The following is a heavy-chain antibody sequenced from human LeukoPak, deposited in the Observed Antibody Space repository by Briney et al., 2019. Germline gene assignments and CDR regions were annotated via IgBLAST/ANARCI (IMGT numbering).Heavy chain of an antibody. CDR2: IKSKTDGGTT. Sequence: GGSLRLSCAASGFTFSNAWMSWVRQAPGKGLEWVGRIKSKTDGGTTDYAAPVKGRFTISRDNSKNTLYVEMNSLRAEDTAVYYCAKDYLRYSSPSVDYWGQGTLVTVSS. V-gene: IGHV3-15*01. J-gene: IGHJ4*02. CDR3: AKDYLRYSSPSVDY. CDR1: GFTFSNAW. D-gene: IGHD6-6*01.